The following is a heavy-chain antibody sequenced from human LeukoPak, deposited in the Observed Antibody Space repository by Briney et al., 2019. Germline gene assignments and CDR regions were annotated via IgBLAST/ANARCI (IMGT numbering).Heavy chain of an antibody. CDR3: AKGRSGVVVAALNY. V-gene: IGHV3-23*01. Sequence: GASLRLSCAASGFTFSSYAMSWVRQAPGKGLEWVPTISGSGDSTYYADSVKGRFTISRDNSKNTLYLQMNSLRADDTAVYYCAKGRSGVVVAALNYWGQGTPVTVSS. D-gene: IGHD2-15*01. CDR1: GFTFSSYA. J-gene: IGHJ4*02. CDR2: ISGSGDST.